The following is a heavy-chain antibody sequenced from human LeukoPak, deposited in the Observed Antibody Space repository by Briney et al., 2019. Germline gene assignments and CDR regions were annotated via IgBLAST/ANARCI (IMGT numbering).Heavy chain of an antibody. D-gene: IGHD3-22*01. Sequence: GGSLRLSCAVSGVTLSNYGMSWVRQAQGKGLEWVAGISDSGGTTNYADSVKGRFTISRDNPKNTLYLQMKSLRAEDTAVYFCAKRGVVIRVILVGFHKEAYYFDSWGQGALVTVSS. CDR1: GVTLSNYG. CDR2: ISDSGGTT. J-gene: IGHJ4*02. V-gene: IGHV3-23*01. CDR3: AKRGVVIRVILVGFHKEAYYFDS.